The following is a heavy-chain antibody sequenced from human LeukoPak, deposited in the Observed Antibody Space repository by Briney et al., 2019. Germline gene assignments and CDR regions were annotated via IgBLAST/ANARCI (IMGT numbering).Heavy chain of an antibody. CDR3: ARESPADSSAYYSRGGFDY. CDR2: ISTNGGSI. CDR1: GFTFSSFA. V-gene: IGHV3-64*01. Sequence: GGSLRLSCAASGFTFSSFAMHWVRQTPGKGLEHVSVISTNGGSIFYANSVKGRFTISRDNSKNTLYLHMGSLRADDMAVYYCARESPADSSAYYSRGGFDYWGQGTLVTVSS. J-gene: IGHJ4*02. D-gene: IGHD3-22*01.